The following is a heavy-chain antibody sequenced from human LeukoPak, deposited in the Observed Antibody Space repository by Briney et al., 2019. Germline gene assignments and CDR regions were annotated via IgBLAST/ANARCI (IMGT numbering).Heavy chain of an antibody. D-gene: IGHD5-12*01. CDR1: GFTFSSYA. J-gene: IGHJ3*02. CDR2: IRCSGGST. Sequence: GGSLRLSCAASGFTFSSYAMSWVRQAPGKGLEWVSAIRCSGGSTYYADSVKGRFTISRDNSKNTLYLQMHSLRAEDTAVYYCAKSVGIVATGNDAFDIWGQGTMVTVSS. V-gene: IGHV3-23*01. CDR3: AKSVGIVATGNDAFDI.